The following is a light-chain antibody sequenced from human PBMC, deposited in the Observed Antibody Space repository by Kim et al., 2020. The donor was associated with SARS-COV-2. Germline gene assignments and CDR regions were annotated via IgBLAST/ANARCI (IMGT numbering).Light chain of an antibody. J-gene: IGKJ5*01. CDR3: QHYDNVPIT. V-gene: IGKV1-33*01. CDR1: QDISNY. Sequence: ASVGDRVTITCQASQDISNYLNWYQQKPGKAPNLLIYDASNLQPGVPSRFSGSGSGTDFTFTINSLQPEDIATYYCQHYDNVPITFGQGTRLEIK. CDR2: DAS.